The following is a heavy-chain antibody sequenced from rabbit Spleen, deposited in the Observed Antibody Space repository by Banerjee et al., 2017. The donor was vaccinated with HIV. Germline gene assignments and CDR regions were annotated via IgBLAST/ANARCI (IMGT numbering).Heavy chain of an antibody. D-gene: IGHD6-1*01. CDR3: ARKAGDAGWTFDL. CDR2: IDPVFGIT. CDR1: GFTLSSYY. Sequence: QLEESAGGLVQPGGSLKLSCKASGFTLSSYYMNWVRQAPGKGLEWIGYIDPVFGITYYANWVNGRFSISRENAQNTVFLQMTSLTAADTATYFCARKAGDAGWTFDLWGQGTLVTVS. V-gene: IGHV1S7*01. J-gene: IGHJ4*01.